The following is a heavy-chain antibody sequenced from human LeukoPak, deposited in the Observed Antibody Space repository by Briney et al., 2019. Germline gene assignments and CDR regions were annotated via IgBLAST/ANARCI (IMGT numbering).Heavy chain of an antibody. CDR3: ARPPTPEYDFWSDY. CDR2: INPSGGST. J-gene: IGHJ4*02. CDR1: GYTFTSYY. Sequence: ASVKVSCKASGYTFTSYYMHWVRQAPGQGLEWMGIINPSGGSTSYAQKFQGRVTITADKSTSTAYMELSSLRSEDTAVYYCARPPTPEYDFWSDYWGQGTLVTVSS. V-gene: IGHV1-46*01. D-gene: IGHD3-3*01.